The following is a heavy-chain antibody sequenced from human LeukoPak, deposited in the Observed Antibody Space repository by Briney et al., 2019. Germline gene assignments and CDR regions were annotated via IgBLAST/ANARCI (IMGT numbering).Heavy chain of an antibody. V-gene: IGHV4-59*12. CDR1: GGSISSYY. CDR2: IYYSGST. CDR3: ARDSTNYGDPFDY. Sequence: SETLSLTCTVSGGSISSYYWSWIRQPPGKGLEWIGSIYYSGSTYYNPSLKSRVTISVDTSKNQFSLRLSSVTAADTAMYYCARDSTNYGDPFDYWGQGTLVTVSS. D-gene: IGHD4-17*01. J-gene: IGHJ4*02.